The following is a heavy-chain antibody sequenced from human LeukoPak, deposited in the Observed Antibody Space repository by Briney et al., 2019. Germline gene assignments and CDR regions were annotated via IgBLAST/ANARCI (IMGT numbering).Heavy chain of an antibody. CDR2: IYYSGST. Sequence: PSETLSLTCAVYGGSFSGYYWSWIRQPPGKGLEWIGYIYYSGSTNYNPSLKSRVTISVDTSKNQFSLKLSSVTAADTAVYYCARGDDWPSASDYWGQGTLVTVSS. V-gene: IGHV4-59*08. J-gene: IGHJ4*02. CDR3: ARGDDWPSASDY. CDR1: GGSFSGYY. D-gene: IGHD2-21*02.